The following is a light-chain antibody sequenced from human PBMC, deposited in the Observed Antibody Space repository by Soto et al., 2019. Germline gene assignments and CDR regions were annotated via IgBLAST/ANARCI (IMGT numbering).Light chain of an antibody. Sequence: ETVLTQSPATLPLSPGERATLSCRASQSVGSFLAWYQQKVGQAPRLLIYDASNRAAGIPDRFSGSGSGTDFTLTISSLEPEDFAIYYCQQRSTWPYTFGHGTKLEI. CDR2: DAS. CDR1: QSVGSF. J-gene: IGKJ2*01. V-gene: IGKV3-11*01. CDR3: QQRSTWPYT.